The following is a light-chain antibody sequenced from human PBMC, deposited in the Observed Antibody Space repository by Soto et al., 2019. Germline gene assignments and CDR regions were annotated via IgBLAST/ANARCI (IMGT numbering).Light chain of an antibody. CDR1: SSDVVGYNY. CDR3: SSYTSSSTLLVV. CDR2: DVS. J-gene: IGLJ2*01. Sequence: LTQPASVSGSPGQSITISCTGTSSDVVGYNYVSWYQQHPGKAPKLMIYDVSNRPSGVSNRFSGSKSGNTASLTISGLQAEDEADYYCSSYTSSSTLLVVFGGGTKVTVL. V-gene: IGLV2-14*01.